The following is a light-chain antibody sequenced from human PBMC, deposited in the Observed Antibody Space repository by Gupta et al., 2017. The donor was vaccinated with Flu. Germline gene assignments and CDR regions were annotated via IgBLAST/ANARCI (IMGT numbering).Light chain of an antibody. CDR2: STN. CDR3: ALYMGSGVSL. CDR1: PGSVSGSYS. V-gene: IGLV8-61*01. Sequence: QTVVTQEPSFSVSPGGTVTLPCGLSPGSVSGSYSPTWYQQTPGQAPRTLIYSTNIRSSGVPDRFSGSILGNKAALTITGAQADDESDYYCALYMGSGVSLFGGGTKLTVL. J-gene: IGLJ3*02.